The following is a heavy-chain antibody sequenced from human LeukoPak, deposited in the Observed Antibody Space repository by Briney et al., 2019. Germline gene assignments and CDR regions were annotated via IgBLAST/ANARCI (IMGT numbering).Heavy chain of an antibody. V-gene: IGHV4-39*01. CDR3: ARHDSSVDYADY. CDR2: IYSSGST. D-gene: IGHD3-22*01. CDR1: GGSISSSSYH. Sequence: SETLSLTCSVSGGSISSSSYHWDWTRQPPGQGLEWIGGIYSSGSTSYNPSLKSRVTMSVDTSKNQFSLKLSSVTAADTAMYYCARHDSSVDYADYWGQGTLVTVSS. J-gene: IGHJ4*02.